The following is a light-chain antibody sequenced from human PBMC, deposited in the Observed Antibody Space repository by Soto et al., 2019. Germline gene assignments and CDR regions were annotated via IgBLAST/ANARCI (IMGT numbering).Light chain of an antibody. V-gene: IGKV3-20*01. CDR3: QQYGSSPIT. Sequence: EIVLTQYPGTLSLSPGERATLSCRASESVASSYLAWYQQKPGQAPRLLMYGASSRATGIPDRFSGSGSGTDFTLTITRLQPEDFAVYYCQQYGSSPITFGQGTRLENK. CDR2: GAS. CDR1: ESVASSY. J-gene: IGKJ5*01.